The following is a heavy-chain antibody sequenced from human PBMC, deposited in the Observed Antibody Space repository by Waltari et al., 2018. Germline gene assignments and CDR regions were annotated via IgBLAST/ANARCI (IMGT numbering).Heavy chain of an antibody. Sequence: EVQLVESGGALIQPGVSLRLSWASSGFTVSSHYMNGVRRAPGKGLEWVSVIYTGGSTYYADSVKGRFAISRDTSKNTLSLQMDSLRAEDTAVYYCARGGTIGATHLDFWGQGTLVTVSS. CDR3: ARGGTIGATHLDF. CDR2: IYTGGST. D-gene: IGHD1-26*01. J-gene: IGHJ4*02. CDR1: GFTVSSHY. V-gene: IGHV3-53*01.